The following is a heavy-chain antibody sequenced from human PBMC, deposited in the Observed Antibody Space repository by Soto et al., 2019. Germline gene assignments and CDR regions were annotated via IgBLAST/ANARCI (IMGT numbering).Heavy chain of an antibody. CDR3: AKDIGSGELSINDAFDI. V-gene: IGHV3-9*01. CDR2: ISWNSGSI. D-gene: IGHD3-10*01. J-gene: IGHJ3*02. Sequence: EVQLVESGGGLVQPGRSLRLSCAASGFTFDDYAMHWVRQAPGKGLEWVSGISWNSGSIGYADSVKGRFTISRDNAKNSLYLQMNSLRAEDTALYYCAKDIGSGELSINDAFDIWGQGTMVTVSS. CDR1: GFTFDDYA.